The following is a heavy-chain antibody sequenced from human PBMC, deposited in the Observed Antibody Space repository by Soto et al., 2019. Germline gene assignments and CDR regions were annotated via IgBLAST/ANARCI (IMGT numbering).Heavy chain of an antibody. Sequence: EVQLLESGGGLVQPGGSLRLSCAASGFTFSSYGMTWVRQAPGKGLEWVSFSSATGAGTYYADSVKGRFTISRDNSKNTPYLQITTLRADDTAVYYCAKDRRAGGNYGFYSDFWGQGALVIVSS. CDR2: SSATGAGT. J-gene: IGHJ4*02. CDR3: AKDRRAGGNYGFYSDF. V-gene: IGHV3-23*01. CDR1: GFTFSSYG. D-gene: IGHD1-7*01.